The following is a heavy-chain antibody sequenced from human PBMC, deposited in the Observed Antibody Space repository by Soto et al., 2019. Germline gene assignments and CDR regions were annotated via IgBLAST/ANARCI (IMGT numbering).Heavy chain of an antibody. CDR1: GGSFSGYY. Sequence: LSLTCAVYGGSFSGYYWSWIRQPPRKGLEWIGEINHSGSTNYNPSLKSRETISVDTSKNQFSLKLSSVTAADTAVYYFARGIVVVVAASSLEANWFDPWGQGTLVTVSS. J-gene: IGHJ5*02. CDR3: ARGIVVVVAASSLEANWFDP. V-gene: IGHV4-34*01. D-gene: IGHD2-15*01. CDR2: INHSGST.